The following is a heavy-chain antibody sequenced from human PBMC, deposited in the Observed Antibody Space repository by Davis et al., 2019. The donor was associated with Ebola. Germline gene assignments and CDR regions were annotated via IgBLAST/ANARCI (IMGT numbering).Heavy chain of an antibody. Sequence: GESLKISCAASGFIVGDKYMSWVRQAPGEGLEWVSVIYRDGRTYYADSVKGRFIVSRDNSKNTLFLQMNSLKTEDTAVYYCSSSSPDYWGQGTLVTVSS. V-gene: IGHV3-53*01. D-gene: IGHD6-6*01. J-gene: IGHJ4*02. CDR2: IYRDGRT. CDR3: SSSSPDY. CDR1: GFIVGDKY.